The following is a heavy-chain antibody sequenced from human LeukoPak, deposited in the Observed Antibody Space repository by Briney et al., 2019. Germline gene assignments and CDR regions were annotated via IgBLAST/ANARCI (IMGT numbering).Heavy chain of an antibody. Sequence: GGSLRLSCAASGFTFSSYWMHWVRQAPGKGLVWVSRINSDGSSTSYADSVKGRFTISRDNAKNSLYLQMNSLRAEDTAVYYCARDPPDYYDSSGYYFDYWGQGTLVTVSS. CDR2: INSDGSST. V-gene: IGHV3-74*01. D-gene: IGHD3-22*01. CDR3: ARDPPDYYDSSGYYFDY. CDR1: GFTFSSYW. J-gene: IGHJ4*02.